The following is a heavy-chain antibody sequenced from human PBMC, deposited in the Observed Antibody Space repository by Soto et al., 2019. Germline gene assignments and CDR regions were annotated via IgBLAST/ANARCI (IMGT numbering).Heavy chain of an antibody. CDR2: IYFSGST. Sequence: QVQLQESGPGLVKPSQTLSLTCTVSGDSISSCGYYWSWIRQHPGKGLEWIGYIYFSGSTYYNPSLKSRVTISVDTSRNQVSLKLSSVSAADTAVYYCARGGEYSYGNFDYWGQGTLVTDSS. J-gene: IGHJ4*02. CDR3: ARGGEYSYGNFDY. V-gene: IGHV4-31*03. CDR1: GDSISSCGYY. D-gene: IGHD5-18*01.